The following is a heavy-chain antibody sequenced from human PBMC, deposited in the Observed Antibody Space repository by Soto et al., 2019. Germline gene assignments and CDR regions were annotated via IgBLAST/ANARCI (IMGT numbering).Heavy chain of an antibody. J-gene: IGHJ4*01. V-gene: IGHV3-23*01. D-gene: IGHD5-12*01. Sequence: GGSLRLSCAASGFTFSDCAMYWVRQAPGKGLEWVSTISGSGTDTYYADSVRGRFTISRDNSKNMIYLQMNSLRAEDTAVYYCEKELAGYNLYYFNCWGHGTLVTVSS. CDR3: EKELAGYNLYYFNC. CDR1: GFTFSDCA. CDR2: ISGSGTDT.